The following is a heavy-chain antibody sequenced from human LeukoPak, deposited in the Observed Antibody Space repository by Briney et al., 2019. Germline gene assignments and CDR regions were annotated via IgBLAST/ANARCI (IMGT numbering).Heavy chain of an antibody. CDR1: GYTFTGYY. J-gene: IGHJ6*02. CDR3: AGRSYSSSWYYYYGMDV. Sequence: GASVKVSCKASGYTFTGYYMHWVRQAPGQGLEWMGWINPNSGGTNYAQKFQGRVTVTRDTSISTAYMELSRLRSDDTAVYYCAGRSYSSSWYYYYGMDVWGQGTTVTVSS. CDR2: INPNSGGT. D-gene: IGHD6-13*01. V-gene: IGHV1-2*02.